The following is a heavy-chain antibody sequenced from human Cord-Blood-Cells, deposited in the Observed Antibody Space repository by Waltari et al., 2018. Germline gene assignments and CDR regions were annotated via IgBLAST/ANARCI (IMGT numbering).Heavy chain of an antibody. V-gene: IGHV1-69*01. CDR1: GGTFSSYA. CDR2: IIPIFGTA. Sequence: QVQLVQSGAEVKKPGSSVKVSCKASGGTFSSYAISWVRQAPGPRLEWMGGIIPIFGTANYAQKFQGRVTITADESTSTAYMELGSLRSEDTAVYDCARDPRYCSSTSCYTKGGANWFDPWGQGTLVTVSS. J-gene: IGHJ5*02. D-gene: IGHD2-2*02. CDR3: ARDPRYCSSTSCYTKGGANWFDP.